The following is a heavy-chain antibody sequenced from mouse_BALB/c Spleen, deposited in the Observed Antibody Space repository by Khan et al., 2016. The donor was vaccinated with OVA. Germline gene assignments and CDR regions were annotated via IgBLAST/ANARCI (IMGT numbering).Heavy chain of an antibody. V-gene: IGHV5-17*02. CDR1: GFTFSRFG. D-gene: IGHD2-4*01. CDR2: ISSGSSTI. Sequence: EVQLVESGGGLVQPGGSRKLSCAASGFTFSRFGMHWVRQAPEKGLEWVAYISSGSSTIYYADTVKGRFTISRDNPKNTLFLQMTSLTSEDTAMYYCASDSDFDYWGQGTPLTVSA. CDR3: ASDSDFDY. J-gene: IGHJ2*01.